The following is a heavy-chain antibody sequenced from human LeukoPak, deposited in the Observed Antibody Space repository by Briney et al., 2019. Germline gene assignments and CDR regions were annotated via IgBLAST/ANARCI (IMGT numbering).Heavy chain of an antibody. CDR3: TRRAARWQFDL. J-gene: IGHJ2*01. D-gene: IGHD5-24*01. Sequence: GGSLRLSCAVPGFNFDDYAMHWVRQAPGRGLEWVSGINWKTGNGIYADSVKGRFTISRDNAKNSLYLQMSSLRAEDTALYYCTRRAARWQFDLWGRGTLLTVSS. CDR1: GFNFDDYA. V-gene: IGHV3-9*01. CDR2: INWKTGNG.